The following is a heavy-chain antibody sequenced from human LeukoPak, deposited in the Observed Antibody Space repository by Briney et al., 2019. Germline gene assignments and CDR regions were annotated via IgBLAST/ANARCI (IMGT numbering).Heavy chain of an antibody. CDR2: IIPIFGTP. V-gene: IGHV1-69*13. D-gene: IGHD3-10*01. J-gene: IGHJ4*02. CDR3: ARGGTFYYGSGSSEFDY. CDR1: GGTFSSYA. Sequence: SVKVSCKASGGTFSSYAISWVRQAPGQGLEWMGGIIPIFGTPNYAQKFQGRVTITADESTSTAYMELNSLTSEDTAVYYCARGGTFYYGSGSSEFDYWGQGTLITVSS.